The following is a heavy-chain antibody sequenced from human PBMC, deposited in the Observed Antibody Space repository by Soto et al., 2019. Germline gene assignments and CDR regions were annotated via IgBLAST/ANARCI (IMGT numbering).Heavy chain of an antibody. Sequence: ASVKVSCKASGYSFTTYGISWVRQAPGQGLEWMGWISTYSGNTRFAQKFQGRVTMTRDTSTSTVHMELSSLRSEDTAVYYCARGGRLWFGEYYYYGMDVWGQGTTVTVSS. CDR2: ISTYSGNT. D-gene: IGHD3-10*01. J-gene: IGHJ6*02. CDR1: GYSFTTYG. V-gene: IGHV1-18*01. CDR3: ARGGRLWFGEYYYYGMDV.